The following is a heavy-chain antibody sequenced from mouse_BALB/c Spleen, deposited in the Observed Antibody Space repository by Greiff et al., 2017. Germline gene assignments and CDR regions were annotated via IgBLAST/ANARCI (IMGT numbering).Heavy chain of an antibody. CDR3: ARESYYRSSSYWYFDV. V-gene: IGHV2-9*02. Sequence: QVQLKESGPGLVAPSQSLSITCTVSGFSLTSYGVHWVRQPPGKGLEWLGVIWAGGSTNYNSALMSRLSISKDNSKSQVFLKMNSLQTDDTAMYYCARESYYRSSSYWYFDVWGAGTTVTVSS. J-gene: IGHJ1*01. CDR1: GFSLTSYG. D-gene: IGHD1-1*01. CDR2: IWAGGST.